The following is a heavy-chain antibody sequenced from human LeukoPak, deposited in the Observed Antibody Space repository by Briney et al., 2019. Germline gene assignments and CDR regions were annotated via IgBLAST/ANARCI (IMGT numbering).Heavy chain of an antibody. CDR2: IYYSGTT. CDR1: GGSISSSSYY. J-gene: IGHJ3*02. Sequence: ASETLSLTCTVSGGSISSSSYYWGWIRQPPGKGLEWIGSIYYSGTTYYNPSLKSRATISVDTSKNQFSLKLSSVTAADTAVYYCARDGAFDIWGQGTMVTVSS. V-gene: IGHV4-39*07. CDR3: ARDGAFDI.